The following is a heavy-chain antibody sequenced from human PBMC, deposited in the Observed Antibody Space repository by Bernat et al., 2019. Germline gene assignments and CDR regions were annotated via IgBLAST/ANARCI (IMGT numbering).Heavy chain of an antibody. V-gene: IGHV3-30*02. D-gene: IGHD5-24*01. Sequence: VQLVETGGGLVQPGGSLRLSCAASGFTLSTSWMHWVRQAPGKGLEWVAFIRYDGSNKYYADSVKGRFTISRDNSKNTLYLQMDSLRAEDTAVYYCAKCQAERWLQLPTGAWGQGTLVTVSS. CDR1: GFTLSTSW. J-gene: IGHJ4*02. CDR3: AKCQAERWLQLPTGA. CDR2: IRYDGSNK.